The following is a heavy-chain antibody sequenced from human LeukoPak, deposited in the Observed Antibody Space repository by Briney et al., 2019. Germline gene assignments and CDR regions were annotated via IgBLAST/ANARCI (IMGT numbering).Heavy chain of an antibody. CDR1: GFTSSDYW. D-gene: IGHD3-10*01. Sequence: GGSLRLSCAASGFTSSDYWMHWVRHAPGKGLVWVSRMNSDGTTTNYADSVKGRFTISRDNAKITLYLQMNSLRAEDTAVYYCARGRGPYGWFDPWGQGTLVTVSS. J-gene: IGHJ5*02. V-gene: IGHV3-74*01. CDR3: ARGRGPYGWFDP. CDR2: MNSDGTTT.